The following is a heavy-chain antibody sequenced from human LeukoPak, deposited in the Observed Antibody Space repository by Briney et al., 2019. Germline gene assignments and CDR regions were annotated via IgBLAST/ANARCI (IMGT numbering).Heavy chain of an antibody. J-gene: IGHJ6*03. Sequence: GGSLRLSCAASGFPFSTYAMSWVRQGPGKGPEWVSAISGYDGSGRDYSTYYADSVKGRFTISRANSKNTLYLQMNSLRADDTAVYYCATLCSMDVWGKGTTVTVSS. CDR3: ATLCSMDV. CDR2: ISGYDGSGRDYST. D-gene: IGHD2-15*01. V-gene: IGHV3-23*01. CDR1: GFPFSTYA.